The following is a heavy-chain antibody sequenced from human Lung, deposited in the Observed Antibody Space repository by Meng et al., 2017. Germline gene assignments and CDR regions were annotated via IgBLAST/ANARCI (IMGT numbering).Heavy chain of an antibody. CDR1: GGSFSDYY. CDR2: INHSGST. D-gene: IGHD4-11*01. V-gene: IGHV4-34*01. J-gene: IGHJ4*02. CDR3: ARGPTTMAHDFDY. Sequence: VLLQQWGAGLLKPSEPLSLTCVVSGGSFSDYYWSWIRQPPGKGLEWIGEINHSGSTNYNPSLESRATISVDTSQNNLSLKLSSVTAADSAVYYCARGPTTMAHDFDYWGQGTLVTVSS.